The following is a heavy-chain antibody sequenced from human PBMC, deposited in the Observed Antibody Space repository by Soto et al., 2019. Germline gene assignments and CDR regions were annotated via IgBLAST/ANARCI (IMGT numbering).Heavy chain of an antibody. D-gene: IGHD2-2*01. CDR2: IYPGDSDS. CDR1: GFTFTSYW. V-gene: IGHV5-51*01. CDR3: AKHEGDCSTTTCSNFDY. Sequence: PGESLQISCKGSGFTFTSYWIAWVRQMPGKGLEWMGIIYPGDSDSSYSPSFQGQVTISADKSINTAYLHWSSLKASDTAIYYCAKHEGDCSTTTCSNFDYWGQGTLVTVSS. J-gene: IGHJ4*02.